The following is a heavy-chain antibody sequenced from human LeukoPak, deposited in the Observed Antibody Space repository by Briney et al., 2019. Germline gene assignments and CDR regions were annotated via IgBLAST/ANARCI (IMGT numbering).Heavy chain of an antibody. V-gene: IGHV3-23*01. J-gene: IGHJ4*02. Sequence: GGSLRLSCAASGFTFSSYAMSWVRQAPGKGLEWVSAISGSGGSTYYADSVKGRSTISRDNSKNTLYLQMNSLRAEDTAVYYCAKESRRMVRGVIYETPDCWGQGTLVTVSS. D-gene: IGHD3-10*01. CDR3: AKESRRMVRGVIYETPDC. CDR1: GFTFSSYA. CDR2: ISGSGGST.